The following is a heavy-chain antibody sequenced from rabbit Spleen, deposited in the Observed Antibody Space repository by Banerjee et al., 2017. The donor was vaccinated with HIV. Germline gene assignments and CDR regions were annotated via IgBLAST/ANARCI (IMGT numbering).Heavy chain of an antibody. CDR1: GFSFSSRYY. CDR3: ARGDGGSKYYASRLDL. J-gene: IGHJ3*01. Sequence: QSLEESGGDLVKPAASLTLTCTASGFSFSSRYYMCWVRQAPGKGLEWIGCFDTGSANTYYASWAKGRFTSSKTPSTTMTLQMTSLTAADTATYFCARGDGGSKYYASRLDLWGPGTLVTVS. CDR2: FDTGSANT. D-gene: IGHD8-1*01. V-gene: IGHV1S40*01.